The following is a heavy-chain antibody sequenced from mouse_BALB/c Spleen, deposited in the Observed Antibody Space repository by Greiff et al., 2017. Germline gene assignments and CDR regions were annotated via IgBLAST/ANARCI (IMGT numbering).Heavy chain of an antibody. Sequence: VQLHQSGAELMKPGASVKISCKATGYTFSSYWIEWVKQRPGHGLEWIGELIPGSGSTNYNEKFKGKATFTADTSSNTAYMQLSSLTSEDSAVYYCSRWGGNYVVAYWGEGTLVTVSA. CDR1: GYTFSSYW. CDR2: LIPGSGST. D-gene: IGHD2-1*01. V-gene: IGHV1-9*01. CDR3: SRWGGNYVVAY. J-gene: IGHJ3*01.